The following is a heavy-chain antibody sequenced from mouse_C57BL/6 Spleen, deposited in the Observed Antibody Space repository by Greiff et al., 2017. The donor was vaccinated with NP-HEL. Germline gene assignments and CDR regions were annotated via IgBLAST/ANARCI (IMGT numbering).Heavy chain of an antibody. D-gene: IGHD1-1*01. J-gene: IGHJ4*01. V-gene: IGHV1-26*01. CDR3: ARGYYGSSRYYAMDY. CDR1: GYTFTDYY. Sequence: EVQLQQSGPELVKPGASVKISCKASGYTFTDYYMNWVKQSHGKSLEWIGDINPNNGGTSYNQKFKGKATLTVDKSSSTAYMELRSLTSEDSAVYYCARGYYGSSRYYAMDYWGQGTSVTVSS. CDR2: INPNNGGT.